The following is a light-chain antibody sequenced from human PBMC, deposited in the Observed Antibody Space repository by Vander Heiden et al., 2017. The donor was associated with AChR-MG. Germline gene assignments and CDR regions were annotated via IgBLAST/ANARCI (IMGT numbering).Light chain of an antibody. V-gene: IGKV1-5*03. J-gene: IGKJ2*03. Sequence: DIQVTQSPSTLSASVGDRVTITCRASQRISNWLAWYQQKPGKAPKLLIYKASSLETGVPSRFSGSGSGTEFTLTISSLQPDDSATYYCQQYKSYPYSFGKGTKLEIK. CDR1: QRISNW. CDR3: QQYKSYPYS. CDR2: KAS.